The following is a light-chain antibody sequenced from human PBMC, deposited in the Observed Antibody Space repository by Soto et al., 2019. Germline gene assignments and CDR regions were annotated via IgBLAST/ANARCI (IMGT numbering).Light chain of an antibody. CDR1: SSDVGGYNY. Sequence: QSALTQPPSASGSPGQSVTISCTGTSSDVGGYNYVSWYQQHPGRAPKLMIYEVSKRPSGVPDRFSGSKSGNTASLTVSGLQSEDEAASYCSSYAGSNNQVFGTGTKLTVL. CDR3: SSYAGSNNQV. CDR2: EVS. J-gene: IGLJ1*01. V-gene: IGLV2-8*01.